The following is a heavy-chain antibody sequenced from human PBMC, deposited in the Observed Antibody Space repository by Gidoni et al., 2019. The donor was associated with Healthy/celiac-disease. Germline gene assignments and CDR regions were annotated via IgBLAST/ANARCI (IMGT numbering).Heavy chain of an antibody. J-gene: IGHJ4*02. CDR1: GFTVSSNY. CDR3: ASWGSYPIFDY. Sequence: EVQRVESGGGLVQPGGSLRLSCAASGFTVSSNYMSWVRPAPGKGLECVAVIYSGGSTYYADSVKGRFTISRDNSKNTLYLQRNSLRAEDTAVYYCASWGSYPIFDYWGQGTLVTVSS. CDR2: IYSGGST. V-gene: IGHV3-66*01. D-gene: IGHD3-16*02.